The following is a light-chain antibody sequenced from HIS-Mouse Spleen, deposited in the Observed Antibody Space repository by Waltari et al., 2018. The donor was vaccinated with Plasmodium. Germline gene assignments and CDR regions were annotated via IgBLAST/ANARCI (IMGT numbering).Light chain of an antibody. CDR2: GAS. J-gene: IGKJ2*01. CDR3: QQDYNLPYT. CDR1: QSVRSSY. Sequence: EIVMTQSPATLSLSPGERATPSCRASQSVRSSYLSWYQQKPGQAPRLLIYGASTRATGIPARFSGSGSGTDFTLTISSLQPEDFAVYYCQQDYNLPYTFGQGTKLEIK. V-gene: IGKV3D-7*01.